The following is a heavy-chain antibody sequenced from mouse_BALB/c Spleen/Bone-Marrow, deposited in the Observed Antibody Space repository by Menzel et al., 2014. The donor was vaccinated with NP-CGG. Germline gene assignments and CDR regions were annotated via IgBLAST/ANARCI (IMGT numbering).Heavy chain of an antibody. CDR2: INPDSSTI. CDR1: GFDFSRYW. J-gene: IGHJ3*01. V-gene: IGHV4-1*02. CDR3: APNWDRGFAY. Sequence: EVQLQQSGGGLVRPGGSLKLSCAASGFDFSRYWMSWVRQAPGKGLEWIGEINPDSSTINYTPSLKDKFIISRDNAKNTLYLQMSKVRSEDTALYYCAPNWDRGFAYWGQGTLVTVSA. D-gene: IGHD4-1*01.